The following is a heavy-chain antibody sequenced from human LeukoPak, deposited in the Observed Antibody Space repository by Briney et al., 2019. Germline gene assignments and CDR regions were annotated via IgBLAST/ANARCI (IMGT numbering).Heavy chain of an antibody. CDR1: GYSFTSYR. Sequence: GESLKISCKGSGYSFTSYRLGWVRQMPGKGLEWMGIVYPGDSDTRYSPAFHGQVTTSADKSISTAYLQWSSLKASDTAMYYCARSSTSFFSGNDAFDIWGQGTMVTVSS. J-gene: IGHJ3*02. CDR3: ARSSTSFFSGNDAFDI. CDR2: VYPGDSDT. D-gene: IGHD2-2*01. V-gene: IGHV5-51*01.